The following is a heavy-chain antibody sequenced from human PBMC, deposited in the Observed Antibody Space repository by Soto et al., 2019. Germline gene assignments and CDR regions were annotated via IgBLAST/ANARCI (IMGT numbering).Heavy chain of an antibody. J-gene: IGHJ1*01. CDR2: ISGNGDTT. V-gene: IGHV3-23*01. CDR3: AKIRGYDLGSTTFQH. D-gene: IGHD5-12*01. CDR1: GFTFSSSA. Sequence: EVQLLESGGGLVQPGGSLRLSCAASGFTFSSSAMSWVRQAPGKGLDWVSAISGNGDTTYYADSVRGRFTISRDISKNPLYLQLNRLRAEDTAVYYCAKIRGYDLGSTTFQHWGQGTLVTVSS.